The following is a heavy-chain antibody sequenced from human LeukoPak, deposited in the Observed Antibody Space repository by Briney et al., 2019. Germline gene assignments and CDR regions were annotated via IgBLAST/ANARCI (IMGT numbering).Heavy chain of an antibody. Sequence: PSETLSLTCTVSGGSISSYYWSWIRQPPGKGLEWIGYIYYSGSTNYNPSLKSRVTITVDTSKNQFSLKLSSVTAADTAVYYCARHMLGYCSGGSCYSGAFDIWGQGTMVTVSS. CDR3: ARHMLGYCSGGSCYSGAFDI. CDR1: GGSISSYY. J-gene: IGHJ3*02. D-gene: IGHD2-15*01. V-gene: IGHV4-59*08. CDR2: IYYSGST.